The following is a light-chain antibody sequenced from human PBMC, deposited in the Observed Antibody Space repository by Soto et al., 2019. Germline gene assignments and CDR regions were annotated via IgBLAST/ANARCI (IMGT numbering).Light chain of an antibody. CDR3: QQYGSSVLT. V-gene: IGKV3-20*01. CDR1: LSVSSIY. Sequence: EIVLTQSPGTLSLSTGERATLSCRASLSVSSIYLAWYQQTPGQAPRLLIYGASTRATGIPDRFSGSGSGTDFTLTISRLEPEDFAVYYCQQYGSSVLTFGGGTKVEIK. CDR2: GAS. J-gene: IGKJ4*01.